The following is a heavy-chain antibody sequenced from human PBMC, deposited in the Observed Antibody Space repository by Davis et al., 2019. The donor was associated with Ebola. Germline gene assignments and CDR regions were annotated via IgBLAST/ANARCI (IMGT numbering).Heavy chain of an antibody. CDR3: ARQVRYYDILTGYYSPVDY. V-gene: IGHV4-31*03. CDR2: IYYSGST. J-gene: IGHJ4*02. CDR1: GGSISSGGYY. Sequence: SETLSLTCTVSGGSISSGGYYWSWICQHPGKGLEWIGYIYYSGSTYYNPSLKSRVTISVDTSKNQFSLKLSSVTAADTAVYYCARQVRYYDILTGYYSPVDYWGQGTLVTVSS. D-gene: IGHD3-9*01.